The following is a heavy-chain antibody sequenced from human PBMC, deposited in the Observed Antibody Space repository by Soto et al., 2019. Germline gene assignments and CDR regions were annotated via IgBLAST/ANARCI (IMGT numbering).Heavy chain of an antibody. CDR2: MSASYRNT. CDR1: GYTFTRYG. V-gene: IGHV1-18*01. CDR3: GRWGGCDNDY. D-gene: IGHD3-16*01. Sequence: QIQLVQSGAEVKKPGASVKVSCNTSGYTFTRYGFNWVRQATGQGLEWMGWMSASYRNTNFAQKFQGRVTLTTDTSPSTADTEMNCLGSDDTSVYYCGRWGGCDNDYWGQGTPVTVSS. J-gene: IGHJ4*01.